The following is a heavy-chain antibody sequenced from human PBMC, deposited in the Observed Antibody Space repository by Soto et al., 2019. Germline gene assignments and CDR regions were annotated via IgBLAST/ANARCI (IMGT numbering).Heavy chain of an antibody. CDR1: GFSLSTSGAA. J-gene: IGHJ5*02. V-gene: IGHV2-5*02. CDR2: IYWDGDK. Sequence: QLNLKESAPTVVKPTQPLTLTCTFSGFSLSTSGAAVGWIRQPPGRALEWGALIYWDGDKRYNRYNPYLDGRVSVTMDTSQIQVAFTLTNVDPADTSTYFYANRATMTMFRLVIDNGVWFDPWGQGTRVIVSS. CDR3: ANRATMTMFRLVIDNGVWFDP. D-gene: IGHD2-21*01.